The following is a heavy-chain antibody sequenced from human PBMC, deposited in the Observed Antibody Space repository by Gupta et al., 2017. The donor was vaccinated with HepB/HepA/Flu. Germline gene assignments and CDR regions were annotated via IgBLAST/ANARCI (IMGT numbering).Heavy chain of an antibody. CDR1: GLTFRNNG. J-gene: IGHJ5*02. CDR3: AKDLYNSGWYNFFDP. V-gene: IGHV3-30*18. Sequence: QVQLLESGGGVVQPGGSLRLSCAAQGLTFRNNGMHWVRQATGKGLEWVSMISYDGNIKHYIDSVKGRFTISRDNSRNTLYLQMNSLRAEDTAVYFCAKDLYNSGWYNFFDPWGQGTLVTVSS. CDR2: ISYDGNIK. D-gene: IGHD6-19*01.